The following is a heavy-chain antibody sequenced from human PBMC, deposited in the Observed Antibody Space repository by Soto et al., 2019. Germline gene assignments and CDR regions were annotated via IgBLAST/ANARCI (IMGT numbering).Heavy chain of an antibody. D-gene: IGHD2-21*02. V-gene: IGHV1-18*01. Sequence: QVQLVQSGAEVKKPGASVKVSCKASGYTFTSYGISWVRQAPGQGLEWMGWISAYNGNAKYALKLEGSVTMTTDTSPSSAYMARSSLRSDDTAVYSCAGEVATSFDYWGQGTLVTVGS. CDR3: AGEVATSFDY. CDR2: ISAYNGNA. CDR1: GYTFTSYG. J-gene: IGHJ4*02.